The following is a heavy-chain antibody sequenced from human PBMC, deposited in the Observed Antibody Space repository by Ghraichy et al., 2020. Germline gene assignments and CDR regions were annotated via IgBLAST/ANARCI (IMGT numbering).Heavy chain of an antibody. V-gene: IGHV3-33*01. CDR1: GFTFSGYG. J-gene: IGHJ6*03. Sequence: LTCAASGFTFSGYGMHWVRQAPGKGLEWVADIWNDGSNKHYADSVKGRFTISRDNPKNTLYLQMNRLRDEDTAVYYCASGDYYDSRYYYYYMDVWGKGTTVTVSS. D-gene: IGHD3-22*01. CDR2: IWNDGSNK. CDR3: ASGDYYDSRYYYYYMDV.